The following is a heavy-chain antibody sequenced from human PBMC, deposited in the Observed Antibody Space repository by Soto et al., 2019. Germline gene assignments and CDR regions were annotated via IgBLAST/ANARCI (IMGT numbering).Heavy chain of an antibody. CDR1: GGSISSGDYY. CDR2: IYYSGST. V-gene: IGHV4-30-4*01. CDR3: ARDSRRGGWPQGIDP. Sequence: QVQLQESGPGLVKPSQTLSLTCTVSGGSISSGDYYWSWIRQPPGKGLEWIGYIYYSGSTYYNPSRKSRVTTAVYTSKNQFSLKRSPVAAADTAVYYCARDSRRGGWPQGIDPWGQGTLVTVSS. J-gene: IGHJ5*02. D-gene: IGHD2-15*01.